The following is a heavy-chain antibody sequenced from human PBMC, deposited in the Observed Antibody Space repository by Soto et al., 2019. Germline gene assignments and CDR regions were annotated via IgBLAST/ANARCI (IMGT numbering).Heavy chain of an antibody. CDR1: GGSISSYY. Sequence: SETLSLTCTVSGGSISSYYWSWIRQPAGKGLEWIGRIYTSGSTNYNPSLKSRVTMSVDTSKNQFSLKLSSVTAADTAVYYCARDSRVPIAARPGEYYYCYYGMDVWGQGTTVTVSS. CDR3: ARDSRVPIAARPGEYYYCYYGMDV. CDR2: IYTSGST. V-gene: IGHV4-4*07. J-gene: IGHJ6*02. D-gene: IGHD6-6*01.